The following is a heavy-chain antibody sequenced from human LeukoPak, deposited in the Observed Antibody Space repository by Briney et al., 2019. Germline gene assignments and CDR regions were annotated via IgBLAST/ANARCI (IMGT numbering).Heavy chain of an antibody. CDR3: AKGTYYDILTGNNWSDP. J-gene: IGHJ5*02. V-gene: IGHV3-9*01. D-gene: IGHD3-9*01. CDR2: ISWNSGSI. Sequence: PGGSLRLSCAASGFTFSNYWMHWVRQAPGKGLEWVSGISWNSGSIGYADSVKGRFTISRDNAKNSLYLQMNSLRAEDTALYYCAKGTYYDILTGNNWSDPWGQGTLVTVSS. CDR1: GFTFSNYW.